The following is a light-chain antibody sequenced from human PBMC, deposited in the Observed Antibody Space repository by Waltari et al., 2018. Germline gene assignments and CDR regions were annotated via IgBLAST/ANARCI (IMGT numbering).Light chain of an antibody. CDR1: QRMSNW. Sequence: ATTTGGASQRMSNWLSWYQQKPGKAPKLLSDKASSFESGVPSRFSGSASSTEFTLTISSLQPDDFATYYCQQYGSFGPETKVDIK. J-gene: IGKJ3*01. CDR2: KAS. V-gene: IGKV1-5*03. CDR3: QQYGS.